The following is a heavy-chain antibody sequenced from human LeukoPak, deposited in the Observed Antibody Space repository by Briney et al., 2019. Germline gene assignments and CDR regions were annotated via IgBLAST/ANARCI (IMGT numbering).Heavy chain of an antibody. CDR1: GGSITSSY. D-gene: IGHD5-24*01. CDR3: ARVRDGYMNDAFDI. CDR2: IYYSGST. J-gene: IGHJ3*02. V-gene: IGHV4-59*01. Sequence: PSETLSLTCTVSGGSITSSYWNWIRQPPGKGLEWIGYIYYSGSTNNNPSLKSRVTISVDTSKNQFSLKLSSVTAADTAVYYCARVRDGYMNDAFDIWGQGTMVTVSS.